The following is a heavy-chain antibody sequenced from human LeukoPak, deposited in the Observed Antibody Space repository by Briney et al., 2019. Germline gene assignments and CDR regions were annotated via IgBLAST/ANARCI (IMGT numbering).Heavy chain of an antibody. CDR2: ISYSGGT. V-gene: IGHV4-59*01. Sequence: SETLSLTCSVSGGSINVYYWNWIRQSPGKGLEWIGSISYSGGTNYNPSLKSRVTISMDTSKNRFSLKVSSVIAADTAMYYCARGGSRSYTSSTLDYWGQGTLVTVSS. J-gene: IGHJ4*02. CDR1: GGSINVYY. CDR3: ARGGSRSYTSSTLDY. D-gene: IGHD6-6*01.